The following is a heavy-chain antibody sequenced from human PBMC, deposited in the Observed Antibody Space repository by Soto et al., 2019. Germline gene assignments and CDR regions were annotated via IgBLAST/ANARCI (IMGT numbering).Heavy chain of an antibody. CDR2: IYHSGST. D-gene: IGHD3-22*01. CDR3: ARLGDYYQAFDD. J-gene: IGHJ4*01. Sequence: SETLSLTCTVSGGSISSGGYSWSWIRQPPGKGLEWIGYIYHSGSTYYNPSLKSRVTISVDRSKSQFSLILRSVTAADTAVYYCARLGDYYQAFDDRGHRAPVTVSS. V-gene: IGHV4-30-2*01. CDR1: GGSISSGGYS.